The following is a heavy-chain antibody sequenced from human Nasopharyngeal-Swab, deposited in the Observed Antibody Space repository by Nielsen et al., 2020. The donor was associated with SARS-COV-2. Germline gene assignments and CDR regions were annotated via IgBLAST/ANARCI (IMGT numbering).Heavy chain of an antibody. J-gene: IGHJ4*02. V-gene: IGHV3-33*01. CDR2: IWYDGSNK. D-gene: IGHD1-1*01. CDR3: ARDSQERFDY. Sequence: GESLKISCAASGFTFSSYGMHWVRQAPGKGLEWVAVIWYDGSNKYYADSVKGRFTISRGNSKNTLYLQMNSLRAEDTAVYYCARDSQERFDYWGQGTLVTVSS. CDR1: GFTFSSYG.